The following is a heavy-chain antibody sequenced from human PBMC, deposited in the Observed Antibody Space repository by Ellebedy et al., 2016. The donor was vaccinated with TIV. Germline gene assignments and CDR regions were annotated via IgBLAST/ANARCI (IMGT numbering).Heavy chain of an antibody. V-gene: IGHV3-7*01. CDR3: ARDGDGGFDP. Sequence: GGSLRLSXAASGFTFSSYWMSWVRQAPGKGLEWVANIKQDGSQEHYVDSVKGRFTISRGNAKNSVYLQMNSLRAEDTAVYYCARDGDGGFDPWGQGTLVTVSS. J-gene: IGHJ5*02. CDR1: GFTFSSYW. D-gene: IGHD2-21*02. CDR2: IKQDGSQE.